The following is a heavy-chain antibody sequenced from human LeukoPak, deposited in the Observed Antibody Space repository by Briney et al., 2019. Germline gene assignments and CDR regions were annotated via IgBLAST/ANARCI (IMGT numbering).Heavy chain of an antibody. CDR3: ARHVFICGGDCYSRDAFDI. Sequence: PSETLSLTCTVSGGSISSYYWSWIRQPAGKGLEWIGRIYASGSTNYNPSLKSRVTMSVDTSKNQFSLKLNSVTAADTAVYYCARHVFICGGDCYSRDAFDIWGQGTVVTVSS. CDR2: IYASGST. D-gene: IGHD2-21*01. V-gene: IGHV4-4*07. J-gene: IGHJ3*02. CDR1: GGSISSYY.